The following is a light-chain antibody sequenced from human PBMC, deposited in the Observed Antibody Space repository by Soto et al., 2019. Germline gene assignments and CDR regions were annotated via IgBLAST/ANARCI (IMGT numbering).Light chain of an antibody. CDR1: QDINNY. Sequence: DIQMTQSPSSLSASVGDRFAISCHASQDINNYLNWFQQKPGKAPKLLIYDVLNLETGVPSRFSGSGSGAYFTLTISSLQPEDIATYYCQQYDKLPITFGQGTRLEI. V-gene: IGKV1-33*01. CDR3: QQYDKLPIT. J-gene: IGKJ5*01. CDR2: DVL.